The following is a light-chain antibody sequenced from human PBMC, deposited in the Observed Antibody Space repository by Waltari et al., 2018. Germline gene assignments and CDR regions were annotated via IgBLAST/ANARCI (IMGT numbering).Light chain of an antibody. CDR2: AAS. Sequence: DIQMTQSPSSLSASVGDRVTITCRASQGISNYLAWYQQKPGKVPKLLIYAASTLQSGVPSRVSGSGSGTEFTLTISSLQPEDVSTYCCQKYNSAPWTFGQGTKVEIK. J-gene: IGKJ1*01. CDR1: QGISNY. CDR3: QKYNSAPWT. V-gene: IGKV1-27*01.